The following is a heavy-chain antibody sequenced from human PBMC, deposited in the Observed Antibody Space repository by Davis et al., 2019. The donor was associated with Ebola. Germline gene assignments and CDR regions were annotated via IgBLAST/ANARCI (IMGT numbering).Heavy chain of an antibody. J-gene: IGHJ6*02. CDR1: GYTFTNYY. CDR3: ARGVEGDYGGQGGMDV. Sequence: AASVKVSCKTSGYTFTNYYIHWVRQAPGQGLEWMGIINPSVSNTGYAQKFQGRVTMTRDTSTSTVYMELTSLRSEDTAVYYCARGVEGDYGGQGGMDVWGQGTTVTVSS. V-gene: IGHV1-46*01. D-gene: IGHD4-23*01. CDR2: INPSVSNT.